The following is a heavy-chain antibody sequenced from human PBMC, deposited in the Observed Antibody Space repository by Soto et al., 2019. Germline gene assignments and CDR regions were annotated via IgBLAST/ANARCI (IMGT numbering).Heavy chain of an antibody. J-gene: IGHJ4*02. CDR1: GFTFSYYS. CDR2: ISSSSTFT. V-gene: IGHV3-21*01. D-gene: IGHD6-19*01. Sequence: GGSLRLSCVASGFTFSYYSVSWVRQAPGKGLEWLSSISSSSTFTHYADSVKGRFTISRDNAKNSLYLQMNSLRAEDTAVYYCAAPYSTGHRLLGYWGQGTLVTVSS. CDR3: AAPYSTGHRLLGY.